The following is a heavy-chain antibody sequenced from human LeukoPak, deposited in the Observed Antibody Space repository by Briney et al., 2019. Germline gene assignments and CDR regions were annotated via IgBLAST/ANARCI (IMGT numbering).Heavy chain of an antibody. CDR2: INQDGSEK. J-gene: IGHJ3*02. CDR3: ARESSGYDDAFDI. Sequence: GGSLRLSCAASGFTFNNYAMNWVRQAPGKGLEWVANINQDGSEKYYVDSVKGRFTISRDNAKNSLYLQMNSLRAEDTAVYYCARESSGYDDAFDIWGQGTMVTVSS. D-gene: IGHD3-22*01. CDR1: GFTFNNYA. V-gene: IGHV3-7*01.